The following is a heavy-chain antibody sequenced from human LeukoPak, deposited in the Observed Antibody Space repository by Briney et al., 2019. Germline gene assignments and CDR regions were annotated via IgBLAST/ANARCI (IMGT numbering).Heavy chain of an antibody. J-gene: IGHJ6*02. Sequence: WASVKVSCKASGYTFTGYYMHWVRQAPGQGPEWMGWINPNSGGTNYAQKFQGRVTMTRDTSISTAYMELSRLRSDDTAVYYCARVGGYCSGGSCPIYYYYYGMDVWGQGTTVTVSS. CDR3: ARVGGYCSGGSCPIYYYYYGMDV. V-gene: IGHV1-2*02. D-gene: IGHD2-15*01. CDR1: GYTFTGYY. CDR2: INPNSGGT.